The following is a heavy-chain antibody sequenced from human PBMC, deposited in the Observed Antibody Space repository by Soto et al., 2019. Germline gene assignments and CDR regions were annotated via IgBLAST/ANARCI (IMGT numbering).Heavy chain of an antibody. V-gene: IGHV1-69*01. J-gene: IGHJ4*02. D-gene: IGHD6-13*01. CDR2: IIPIFGSA. CDR3: ARGKMAAAGDIHEYYFDY. Sequence: QVQLVQSGAEVKKPGSSVKVSCKASGGTFSYYAITWVRQAPGQGLEWMGGIIPIFGSANYAQKFQGRVTITADESTSTAYMELSSLRSEDTAVYYCARGKMAAAGDIHEYYFDYWGQGTLVTVSS. CDR1: GGTFSYYA.